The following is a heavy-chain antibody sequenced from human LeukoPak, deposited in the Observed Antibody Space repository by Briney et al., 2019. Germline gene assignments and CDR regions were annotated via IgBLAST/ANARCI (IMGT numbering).Heavy chain of an antibody. CDR3: AKPMGGHPASAFDI. J-gene: IGHJ3*02. V-gene: IGHV3-23*01. CDR2: ISGSGGST. D-gene: IGHD3-10*01. CDR1: GFTFSSYS. Sequence: GGSLGLSCAASGFTFSSYSMNWVRQAPGKGLEWVSAISGSGGSTYYADSVKGRFTISRDNSKNTLYLQMNSLRAEDTAVYYCAKPMGGHPASAFDIWGQGTMVTVSS.